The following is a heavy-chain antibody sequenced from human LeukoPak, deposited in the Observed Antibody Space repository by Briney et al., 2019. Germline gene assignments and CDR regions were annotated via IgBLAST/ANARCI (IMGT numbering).Heavy chain of an antibody. CDR3: VREAGYCASVCLKTNWFDP. J-gene: IGHJ5*02. CDR2: ISNGKT. D-gene: IGHD2-15*01. CDR1: GFPFRNHA. Sequence: PGGSLRLSCAASGFPFRNHAMSWVRQPPGKGLEWVSAISNGKTYYADPVRGRFTISRDDSKNMVYLQMNSLRVEDTARYYCVREAGYCASVCLKTNWFDPWGQGTLVTVSS. V-gene: IGHV3-23*01.